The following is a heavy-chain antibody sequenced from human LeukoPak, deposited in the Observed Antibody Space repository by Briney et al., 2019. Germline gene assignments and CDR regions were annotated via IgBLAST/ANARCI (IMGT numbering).Heavy chain of an antibody. V-gene: IGHV4-59*01. CDR3: ARADDSAFDI. CDR2: IYYSGST. CDR1: GGSISSYY. J-gene: IGHJ3*02. Sequence: SSETLSLTCTVSGGSISSYYWSWIRQPPGKGLEWIGYIYYSGSTNYNPSLKSRVTISVDTSKNQFSLKLSSVTAADTAVYYCARADDSAFDIWGQGTMVTVCS. D-gene: IGHD2-21*02.